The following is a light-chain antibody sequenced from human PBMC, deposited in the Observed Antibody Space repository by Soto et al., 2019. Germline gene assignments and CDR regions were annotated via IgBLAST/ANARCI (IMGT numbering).Light chain of an antibody. Sequence: DIQMTQSPSTLSASVGDRVTITCRASQRLTSWLAWYQQRPGKAPQLLIFDTSNLESGVPSRFSGSGSGTEFTLTISSLQPDDFATYYCQQYDSYWSFGQGTKVEIK. CDR2: DTS. CDR3: QQYDSYWS. J-gene: IGKJ1*01. V-gene: IGKV1-5*01. CDR1: QRLTSW.